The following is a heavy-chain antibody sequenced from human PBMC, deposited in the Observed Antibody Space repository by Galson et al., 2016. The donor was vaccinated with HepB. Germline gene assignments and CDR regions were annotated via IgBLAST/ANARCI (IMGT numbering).Heavy chain of an antibody. CDR1: GFTFSGYW. D-gene: IGHD6-25*01. Sequence: SLRLSCAASGFTFSGYWMTWVRQAPGKGLEWVATIKHDGSEKNYVDSVKGRFTISRDNAKNLVYLQMNSLRAEDTAMSYCASAPAATESDYWGQGTLVTVSP. CDR3: ASAPAATESDY. V-gene: IGHV3-7*01. CDR2: IKHDGSEK. J-gene: IGHJ4*02.